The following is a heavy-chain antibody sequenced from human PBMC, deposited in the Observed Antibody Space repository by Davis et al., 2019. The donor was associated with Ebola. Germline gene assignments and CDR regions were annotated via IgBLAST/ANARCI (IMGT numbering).Heavy chain of an antibody. Sequence: GESLKISCAASGFTFSFYAMNWVRQAPGKGLEWVSVITASGGSTYYADSMKGRFTISRDNSKNTQYLQMNSLRAEDTAVCYCAKNRYESGRYPGNWFDPWGQGTLVTVSP. CDR3: AKNRYESGRYPGNWFDP. V-gene: IGHV3-23*01. D-gene: IGHD1-26*01. J-gene: IGHJ5*02. CDR2: ITASGGST. CDR1: GFTFSFYA.